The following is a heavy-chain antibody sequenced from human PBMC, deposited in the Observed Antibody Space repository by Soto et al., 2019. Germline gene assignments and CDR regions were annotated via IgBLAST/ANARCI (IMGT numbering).Heavy chain of an antibody. V-gene: IGHV1-69*01. J-gene: IGHJ6*02. CDR3: ARGGCSGGSCPYYYYGMDV. Sequence: QVQLVQSGAEVKKPGSSVKVSCKASGGTFSSYAISWVRQAPGQGLERMGGIIPIFGTANYAQKFQGRVTITADESTSTAYMELSSLRSEDTAVYYCARGGCSGGSCPYYYYGMDVWGQGTTVTVSS. CDR2: IIPIFGTA. D-gene: IGHD2-15*01. CDR1: GGTFSSYA.